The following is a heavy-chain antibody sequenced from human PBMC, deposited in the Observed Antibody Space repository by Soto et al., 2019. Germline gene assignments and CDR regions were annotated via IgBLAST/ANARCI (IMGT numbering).Heavy chain of an antibody. CDR2: IFHTGTT. CDR3: TTEAYDNSGSLAFDI. V-gene: IGHV4-59*08. J-gene: IGHJ3*02. Sequence: WLTMSLTCTISDGSITNYYYSWIRQPPGKGLEWIGYIFHTGTTRYNPSLKCRVTLSVDTSQSQFSLKLNSVTAADTAVYYCTTEAYDNSGSLAFDIWGPGTLVT. D-gene: IGHD3-22*01. CDR1: DGSITNYY.